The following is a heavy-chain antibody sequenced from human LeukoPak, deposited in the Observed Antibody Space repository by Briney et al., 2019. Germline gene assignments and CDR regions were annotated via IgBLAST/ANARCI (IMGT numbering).Heavy chain of an antibody. D-gene: IGHD3-9*01. J-gene: IGHJ4*02. Sequence: GGSLRLSCAGSELTFSYFGMNWVRQAPGQTLEGVAYITRTSSATYYTDSVKGRFTISRDNAKNSLYLQMNSLRAEDTAVYYCARVEDYDILTGFDYWGQGTLVTVSS. CDR1: ELTFSYFG. CDR2: ITRTSSAT. V-gene: IGHV3-48*04. CDR3: ARVEDYDILTGFDY.